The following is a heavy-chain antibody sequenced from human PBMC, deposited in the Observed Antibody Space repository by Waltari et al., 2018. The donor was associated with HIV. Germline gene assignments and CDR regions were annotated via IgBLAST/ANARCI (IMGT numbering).Heavy chain of an antibody. CDR3: ARGGDYYGSGSHHYYYYGMDV. CDR1: GGSISSYY. J-gene: IGHJ6*02. V-gene: IGHV4-4*07. Sequence: QVQLQESGPGLVKPSETLSLTCTVSGGSISSYYWSWIRQPAGKGLEWIGRIYTSGSTNNNPSLKSRVTMSVDTAKNQFSLKLGSVTAADTAVYYCARGGDYYGSGSHHYYYYGMDVWGQGTTVTVSS. CDR2: IYTSGST. D-gene: IGHD3-10*01.